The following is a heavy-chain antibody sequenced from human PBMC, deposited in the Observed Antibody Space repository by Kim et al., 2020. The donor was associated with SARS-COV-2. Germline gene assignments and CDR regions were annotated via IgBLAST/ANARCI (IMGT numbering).Heavy chain of an antibody. J-gene: IGHJ4*02. CDR3: AKVGLVVGALDY. D-gene: IGHD1-26*01. CDR1: GFTFDDYA. CDR2: ISWNSGSI. Sequence: GGSLRLSCAASGFTFDDYAMHWVRQAPGKGLEWVSGISWNSGSIGYADSVKGRFTISRDNAKNSLYLQMNSLRAEDTALYYCAKVGLVVGALDYWGQGTLVTVSS. V-gene: IGHV3-9*01.